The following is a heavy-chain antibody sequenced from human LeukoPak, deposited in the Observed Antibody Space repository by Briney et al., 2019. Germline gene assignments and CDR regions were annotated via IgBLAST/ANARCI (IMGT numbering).Heavy chain of an antibody. V-gene: IGHV4-30-4*01. J-gene: IGHJ4*02. D-gene: IGHD2-15*01. CDR3: ARGGGSGCSGGSCYPGAIDY. CDR2: IYYSGST. CDR1: GGSISSGDYY. Sequence: SQTLSLTCTVSGGSISSGDYYWSWIRQPPGKGLEWIGYIYYSGSTYYNPSLKSRVTMSVDTSKNQFSLKLSSVTAADTAVYYCARGGGSGCSGGSCYPGAIDYWGQGTLVTVSS.